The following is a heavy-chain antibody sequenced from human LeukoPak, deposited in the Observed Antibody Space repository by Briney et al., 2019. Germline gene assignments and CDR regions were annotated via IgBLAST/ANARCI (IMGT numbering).Heavy chain of an antibody. D-gene: IGHD6-13*01. J-gene: IGHJ3*02. Sequence: ASVKFSCKASGYTFTSYGISWVRQAPGQGLEWMGWISAYNGNTNYAQKLQGRVTMTTDTSTSTAYMELRSLRSDDTAVYYCARAAGYSSSWYGVDAFDIWGQGTMVTVSS. CDR1: GYTFTSYG. CDR2: ISAYNGNT. V-gene: IGHV1-18*01. CDR3: ARAAGYSSSWYGVDAFDI.